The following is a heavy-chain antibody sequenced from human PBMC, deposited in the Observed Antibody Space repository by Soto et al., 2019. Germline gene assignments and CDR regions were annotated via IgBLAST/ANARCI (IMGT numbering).Heavy chain of an antibody. CDR1: GGSISSGGYY. J-gene: IGHJ5*02. CDR2: IYYSGST. CDR3: AREEGGGYDHRWFDP. V-gene: IGHV4-31*03. Sequence: QVQLQESGPGLVKPSQTLSLTCPVSGGSISSGGYYWSWIRQHPGKGLEWIGYIYYSGSTYYNPSLKSRVTISVDTSKNQFSLKLSSVTAADTAVYYCAREEGGGYDHRWFDPWGQGTLVTVSS. D-gene: IGHD5-12*01.